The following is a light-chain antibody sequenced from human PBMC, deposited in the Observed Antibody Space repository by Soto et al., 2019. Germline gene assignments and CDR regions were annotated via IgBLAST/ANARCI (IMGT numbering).Light chain of an antibody. CDR1: QGISSY. V-gene: IGKV1-8*01. CDR3: QQYYTYPWT. J-gene: IGKJ1*01. Sequence: QGISSYLAWFQQKPGRPPKLLMSATSTLQSDVPSRFSGSGSGTDFTLTIGCLQSEDFATYYCQQYYTYPWTFGQGTKVDIK. CDR2: ATS.